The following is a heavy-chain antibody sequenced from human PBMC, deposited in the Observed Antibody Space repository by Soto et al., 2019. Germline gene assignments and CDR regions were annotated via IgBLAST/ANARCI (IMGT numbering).Heavy chain of an antibody. J-gene: IGHJ4*02. CDR1: GFTFSTYA. D-gene: IGHD6-6*01. CDR2: ISGSGGST. CDR3: AKEMYSSSSFDY. V-gene: IGHV3-23*01. Sequence: GGSLRLSCAASGFTFSTYAMSWVRQAPGKGLEWVSAISGSGGSTYYADSVKGRFSISRDNSKNTLYLQMNSLRAEDTAVYFCAKEMYSSSSFDYWGQGTLVTVSS.